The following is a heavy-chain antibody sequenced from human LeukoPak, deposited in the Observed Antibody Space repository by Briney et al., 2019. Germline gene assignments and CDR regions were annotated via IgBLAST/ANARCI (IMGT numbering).Heavy chain of an antibody. D-gene: IGHD2-2*02. CDR1: GGTFSSYA. Sequence: SVKVSCKASGGTFSSYAISWVRQAPGQGLEWMGGIIPIFGTANYAQKFQGRVTITADESTSTAYMELSSLRSEDTAVYYCASTLYCSSTSCYTYYYYMDVWGKGTTVTVSS. J-gene: IGHJ6*03. V-gene: IGHV1-69*13. CDR3: ASTLYCSSTSCYTYYYYMDV. CDR2: IIPIFGTA.